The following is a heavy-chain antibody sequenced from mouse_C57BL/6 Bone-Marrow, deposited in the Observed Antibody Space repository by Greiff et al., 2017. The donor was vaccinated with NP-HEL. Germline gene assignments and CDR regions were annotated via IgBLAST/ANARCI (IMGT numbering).Heavy chain of an antibody. J-gene: IGHJ2*01. Sequence: QVQLQQPGAELVKPGSSVKLSCKASGYTFTSYWMHWVKQRPIQGLEWIGNIDPYDSETHYNQKFKDKATLTVDKSSSTAYMQLSSLTSEDSAVYYCARSPLYDYDYWGQGTTLTVSS. V-gene: IGHV1-52*01. D-gene: IGHD2-4*01. CDR1: GYTFTSYW. CDR3: ARSPLYDYDY. CDR2: IDPYDSET.